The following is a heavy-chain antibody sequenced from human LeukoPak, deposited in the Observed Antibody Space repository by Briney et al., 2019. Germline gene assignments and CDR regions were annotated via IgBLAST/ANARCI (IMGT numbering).Heavy chain of an antibody. D-gene: IGHD4-23*01. J-gene: IGHJ4*02. Sequence: GGSLRLSCAASGFTFSSYWMHRVRQAPGKGLVWVSRINSDGSGTSYADSVKGRFTISRDNAKNTLYLQMNSLRAEDTAVYYCARDPPYGGNSEEADYWGQGTLVTVSS. V-gene: IGHV3-74*01. CDR3: ARDPPYGGNSEEADY. CDR2: INSDGSGT. CDR1: GFTFSSYW.